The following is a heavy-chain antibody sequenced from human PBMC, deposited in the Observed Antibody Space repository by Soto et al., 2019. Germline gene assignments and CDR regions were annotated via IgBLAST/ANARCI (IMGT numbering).Heavy chain of an antibody. J-gene: IGHJ4*02. CDR3: ATEVYGDYFLDY. D-gene: IGHD4-17*01. V-gene: IGHV1-18*01. Sequence: QVQLVQSGAEVKKPGASVKVSCKASGYTFTSYGISWVRQAPGQGLEWMGCIYVYNGTTNYSQKLQGRVDMTTHTATSTAYIELRSLRSDDTAVYYCATEVYGDYFLDYWCQGTLVTVSS. CDR1: GYTFTSYG. CDR2: IYVYNGTT.